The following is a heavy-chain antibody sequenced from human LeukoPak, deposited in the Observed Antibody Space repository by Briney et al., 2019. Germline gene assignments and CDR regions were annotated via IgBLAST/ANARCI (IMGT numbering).Heavy chain of an antibody. CDR3: ARAPIVVVTATEYFQH. V-gene: IGHV1-18*04. J-gene: IGHJ1*01. D-gene: IGHD2-21*02. CDR2: ISAYNGNT. CDR1: GYTFTGYY. Sequence: ASVKVSCKASGYTFTGYYMHWVRQALGQGLEWMGWISAYNGNTNYAQKLQGRVTMTTDTSTSTAYMELRSLRSDDTAVYYCARAPIVVVTATEYFQHWGQGTLVTVSS.